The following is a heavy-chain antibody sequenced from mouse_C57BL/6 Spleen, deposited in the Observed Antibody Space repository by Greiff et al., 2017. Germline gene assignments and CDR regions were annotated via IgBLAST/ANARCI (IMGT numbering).Heavy chain of an antibody. Sequence: QVTLKECGPGILQPSQPLSLPCSFSGFSLRTFGMGVGWIRQPSGKGLEWLAHIWWDDDKDYNPALKSRLTISKDTAKNRVFLKIDNVDTADTTTDYWARIDRFYYNYDGFADWGKGTLVTV. V-gene: IGHV8-8*01. CDR2: IWWDDDK. D-gene: IGHD2-4*01. CDR1: GFSLRTFGMG. J-gene: IGHJ3*01. CDR3: ARIDRFYYNYDGFAD.